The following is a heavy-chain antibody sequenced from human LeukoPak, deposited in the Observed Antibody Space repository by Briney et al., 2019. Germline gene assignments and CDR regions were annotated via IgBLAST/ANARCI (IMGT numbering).Heavy chain of an antibody. J-gene: IGHJ6*02. Sequence: SETLSLTCTVSGGSISSYYWSWIRQPPGKGLEWIGYIYYSGSTNYNPSLKSRVTISVDTSKNQFSLKLSSVTAADTAVYYCARVIAVAGTFGYYYYGMDVWGQGTTVTVSS. CDR3: ARVIAVAGTFGYYYYGMDV. CDR1: GGSISSYY. D-gene: IGHD6-19*01. V-gene: IGHV4-59*12. CDR2: IYYSGST.